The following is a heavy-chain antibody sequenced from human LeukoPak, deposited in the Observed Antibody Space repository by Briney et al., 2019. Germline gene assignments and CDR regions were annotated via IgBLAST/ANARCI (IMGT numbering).Heavy chain of an antibody. Sequence: ASVTVSCTASGYTFTSYGISWVRQAPGQGLEWMGWISAYNGNTNYAQKLQGRVTMTTDTSTSTAYMELRSLRSDDTAVYYCARGTPGYYYDSSGYFGYWGQGTLVTVSS. CDR1: GYTFTSYG. CDR3: ARGTPGYYYDSSGYFGY. V-gene: IGHV1-18*01. J-gene: IGHJ4*02. CDR2: ISAYNGNT. D-gene: IGHD3-22*01.